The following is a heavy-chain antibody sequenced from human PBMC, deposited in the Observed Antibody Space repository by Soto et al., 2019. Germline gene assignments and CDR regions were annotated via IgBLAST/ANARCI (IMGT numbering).Heavy chain of an antibody. Sequence: PSETLSLTCAVSGGSISSGGYSWSWIRQPPGKGLEWIGYIYHSGSTYYNPSLKSRVTISVDRSKNQFSLNLSSVTAADTAVYYCARCPNRLFLQYYYGSGSLRNWFDPWGQGTLVTVSS. CDR2: IYHSGST. V-gene: IGHV4-30-2*01. CDR1: GGSISSGGYS. D-gene: IGHD3-10*01. CDR3: ARCPNRLFLQYYYGSGSLRNWFDP. J-gene: IGHJ5*02.